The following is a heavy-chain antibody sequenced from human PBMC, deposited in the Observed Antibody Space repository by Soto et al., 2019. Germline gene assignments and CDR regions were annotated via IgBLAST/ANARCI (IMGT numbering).Heavy chain of an antibody. J-gene: IGHJ4*02. V-gene: IGHV3-7*01. CDR2: INPDGSEK. CDR3: SRSLDS. Sequence: GGSLRLSCAASGFTFSSFWMDWVRQAPGKGLEWVANINPDGSEKHYVDPVKGRFTISRDNAKNSLYLQMSSLTAEDSALYYCSRSLDSWGQGTRVTVSS. CDR1: GFTFSSFW.